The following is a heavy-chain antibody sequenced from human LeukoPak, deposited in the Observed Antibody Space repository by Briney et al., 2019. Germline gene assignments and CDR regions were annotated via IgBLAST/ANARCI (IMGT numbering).Heavy chain of an antibody. J-gene: IGHJ4*02. CDR1: GFTFSTYA. CDR3: AKAEGYDILTGLDY. CDR2: ISGSGDNT. Sequence: PGGSLRLSCAVSGFTFSTYAMSWVRQAPGKGLEWVSVISGSGDNTYYADSVKGRFTISRDNSKNTLYLQMNSLRTEDTAVYYCAKAEGYDILTGLDYWGEGTLVSVSS. V-gene: IGHV3-23*01. D-gene: IGHD3-9*01.